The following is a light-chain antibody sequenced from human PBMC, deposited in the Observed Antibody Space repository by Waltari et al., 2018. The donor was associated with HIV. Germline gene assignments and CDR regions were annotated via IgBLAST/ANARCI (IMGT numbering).Light chain of an antibody. V-gene: IGLV2-23*02. CDR2: DVT. CDR1: STDIGSYDL. J-gene: IGLJ2*01. CDR3: CSYAGGITHVL. Sequence: QSALTQPASVSGSPGQSITISCTGMSTDIGSYDLVSWYQHHPGKAPKLMIYDVTKRPPGVANRCSGSKSGNTASLTISGLQAEDEADYHCCSYAGGITHVLFGGGTKLTVL.